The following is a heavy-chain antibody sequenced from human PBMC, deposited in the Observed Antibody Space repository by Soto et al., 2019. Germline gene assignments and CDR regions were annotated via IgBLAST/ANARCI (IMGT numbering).Heavy chain of an antibody. Sequence: PGGSLRLSCTASGFTFRSYARSWVRQAPGKGLEWVSAISGSGGSTYYADSVKGRFTISRDNSKNTLYLQMNSLRAEDTAVYYCAKVDCTNGVCSFDYWSQGTLVTVSS. D-gene: IGHD2-8*01. J-gene: IGHJ4*02. CDR1: GFTFRSYA. CDR2: ISGSGGST. V-gene: IGHV3-23*01. CDR3: AKVDCTNGVCSFDY.